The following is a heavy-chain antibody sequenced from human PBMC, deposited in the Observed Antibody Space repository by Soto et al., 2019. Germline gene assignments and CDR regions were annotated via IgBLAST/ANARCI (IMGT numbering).Heavy chain of an antibody. CDR2: IGASGDNT. Sequence: EVQLLESGGGLVQPGGSLRLSCAASGFTFNRFAMTWVRQAPGKGLEWVSTIGASGDNTFYADSVKGRFTISRDNSGDTLFLQMNRLRAEDTALYYCAQLGYCSGGTCYLDYYNGLDVWGQGTTGTVSS. D-gene: IGHD2-15*01. J-gene: IGHJ6*02. CDR3: AQLGYCSGGTCYLDYYNGLDV. CDR1: GFTFNRFA. V-gene: IGHV3-23*01.